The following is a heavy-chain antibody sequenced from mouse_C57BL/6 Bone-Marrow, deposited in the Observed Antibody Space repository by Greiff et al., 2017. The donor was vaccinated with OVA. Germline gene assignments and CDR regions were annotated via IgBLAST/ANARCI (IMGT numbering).Heavy chain of an antibody. Sequence: EVQRVESGGGLVQPGGSLKLSCAASGFTFSDYYMYWVRQTPEKRLEWVAYISNGGGSTYYPDTVKGRFTISRDNAKNTLYLQMSRLKSEDTAMYYCARHTVVERGNAMDYWGQGASVTVS. CDR1: GFTFSDYY. D-gene: IGHD1-1*01. CDR2: ISNGGGST. V-gene: IGHV5-12*01. CDR3: ARHTVVERGNAMDY. J-gene: IGHJ4*01.